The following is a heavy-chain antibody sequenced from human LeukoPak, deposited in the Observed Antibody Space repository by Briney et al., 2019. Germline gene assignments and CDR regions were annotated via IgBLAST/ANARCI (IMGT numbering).Heavy chain of an antibody. V-gene: IGHV3-15*01. CDR1: GFTFSNAW. CDR2: IKSKTDGGTT. CDR3: AREVVVVAAMRYYYYGMDV. J-gene: IGHJ6*02. D-gene: IGHD2-15*01. Sequence: PGGSLRLSCAASGFTFSNAWMSWVRQAPGKGLEWVGRIKSKTDGGTTDYAAPVKGRFTISRDDSKNTLYLQMNSLKTEDTAVYYCAREVVVVAAMRYYYYGMDVWGQGTTVTVSS.